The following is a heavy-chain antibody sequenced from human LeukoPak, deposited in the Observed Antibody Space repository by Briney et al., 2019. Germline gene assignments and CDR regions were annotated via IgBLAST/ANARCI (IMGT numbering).Heavy chain of an antibody. CDR3: ARFQGAVRYFDWSLGYGMDV. CDR2: IYYSGST. D-gene: IGHD3-9*01. J-gene: IGHJ6*02. CDR1: GGSISSGGYY. Sequence: PSETLSLTCTVTGGSISSGGYYWSWIRRHPGKGLEWIGYIYYSGSTYYNPSLKSRVTISVDTSKNQFSLKLSSVTAADTAVYYCARFQGAVRYFDWSLGYGMDVWGQGTTVTVSS. V-gene: IGHV4-31*03.